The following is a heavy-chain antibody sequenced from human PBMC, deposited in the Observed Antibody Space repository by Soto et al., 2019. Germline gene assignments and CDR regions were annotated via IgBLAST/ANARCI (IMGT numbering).Heavy chain of an antibody. J-gene: IGHJ6*02. CDR3: ARDIRRSGSSQQNPARGECSGHYYYGMDD. D-gene: IGHD2-15*01. V-gene: IGHV6-1*01. CDR1: GDCVSGNSAA. CDR2: PYYRSKCCK. Sequence: SQTLSLTCAISGDCVSGNSAAWHWIRQYPWSGLEWLGRPYYRSKCCKYYAVAVKSRRTISSDTSKKQFALQVNAVIPEDTAVYYGARDIRRSGSSQQNPARGECSGHYYYGMDDGGQGTTVTVSS.